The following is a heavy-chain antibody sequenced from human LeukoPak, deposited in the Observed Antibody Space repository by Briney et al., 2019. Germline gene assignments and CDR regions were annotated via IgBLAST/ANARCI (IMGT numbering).Heavy chain of an antibody. V-gene: IGHV3-23*01. D-gene: IGHD6-19*01. Sequence: PGGSLRLSCAASGFTVSSYGMTWVRQAPGKGLQWVSSFSGTGGGTYYADSVKGRFTISRDNSKNTLYLQMNSLRAEDTAVYYCAKEHSSGWSRNAFDIWGQGTMVTVSS. CDR2: FSGTGGGT. CDR3: AKEHSSGWSRNAFDI. J-gene: IGHJ3*02. CDR1: GFTVSSYG.